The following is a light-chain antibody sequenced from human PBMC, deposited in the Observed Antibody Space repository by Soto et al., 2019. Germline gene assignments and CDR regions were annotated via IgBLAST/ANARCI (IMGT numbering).Light chain of an antibody. J-gene: IGLJ1*01. CDR2: RNN. CDR1: SSNIGSNT. Sequence: QSALTPPPSTSGTPGQRVTISCSGSSSNIGSNTVNWYQQLPGTAPKLLICRNNQRPSGVPDRFSGSKSGTSASLAISGLQSEDEADYYCAAWDGSLKGYVFGTGTKVTVL. CDR3: AAWDGSLKGYV. V-gene: IGLV1-44*01.